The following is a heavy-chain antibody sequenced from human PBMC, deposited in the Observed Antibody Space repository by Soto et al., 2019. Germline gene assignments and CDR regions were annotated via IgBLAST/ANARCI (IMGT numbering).Heavy chain of an antibody. CDR2: IIPIFSTT. Sequence: EASVKVSCKASGGTFSNHAINWVRQAPGQGLERMGRIIPIFSTTNYAPKFQGRVTMTADESTITAYLELSSLKHDDTAVYYCAREVAADGTFREDVFDIWGQGTLVTVSS. J-gene: IGHJ3*02. V-gene: IGHV1-69*13. CDR1: GGTFSNHA. D-gene: IGHD6-13*01. CDR3: AREVAADGTFREDVFDI.